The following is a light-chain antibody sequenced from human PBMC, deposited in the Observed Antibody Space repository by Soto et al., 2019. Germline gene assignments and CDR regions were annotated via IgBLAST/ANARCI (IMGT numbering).Light chain of an antibody. J-gene: IGLJ1*01. CDR3: MIWHSYSYV. Sequence: QPVLTQPSSLSASPGASASLTCTLRSGINVGPYRIYWYQQKPGSPPQYLLNYKSDSDKQQGSGVPSRFSGSKDASANAGILLISGLQSEDEADYYCMIWHSYSYVFGTGTKLTVL. CDR2: YKSDSDK. V-gene: IGLV5-45*03. CDR1: SGINVGPYR.